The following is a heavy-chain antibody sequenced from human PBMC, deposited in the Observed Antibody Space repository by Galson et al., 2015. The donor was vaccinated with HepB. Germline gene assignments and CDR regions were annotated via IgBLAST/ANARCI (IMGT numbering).Heavy chain of an antibody. D-gene: IGHD2-21*01. CDR3: AKVTRPYCGGDCYGGLSLDY. CDR2: ISGSGGST. CDR1: GFTFSSYA. Sequence: SLRLSCAASGFTFSSYAMSWVRQAPGKGLEWVSAISGSGGSTYYADSVKGRFTISRDNSKNTLYLQMNSLRAEDTAVYYCAKVTRPYCGGDCYGGLSLDYWGQGTLVTVSS. J-gene: IGHJ4*02. V-gene: IGHV3-23*01.